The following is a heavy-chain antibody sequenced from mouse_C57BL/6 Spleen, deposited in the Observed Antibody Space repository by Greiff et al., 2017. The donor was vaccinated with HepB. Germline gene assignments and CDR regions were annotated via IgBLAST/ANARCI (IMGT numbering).Heavy chain of an antibody. CDR1: GYTFTSYW. J-gene: IGHJ4*01. Sequence: QVQLQQPGPELVKPGASVKLSCKASGYTFTSYWMHWVKQRPGQGLEWIGNINPSNGGTNYNEKFKSKATLTVDKSSSTAYMQLSSLTSEDSAVYYCARSNTTVVGAMDYWGQGTSVTVSS. CDR2: INPSNGGT. CDR3: ARSNTTVVGAMDY. D-gene: IGHD1-1*01. V-gene: IGHV1-53*01.